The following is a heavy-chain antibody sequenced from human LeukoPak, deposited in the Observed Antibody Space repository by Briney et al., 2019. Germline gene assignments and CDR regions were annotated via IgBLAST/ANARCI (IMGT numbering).Heavy chain of an antibody. CDR2: IIPILGIA. J-gene: IGHJ4*02. V-gene: IGHV1-69*04. CDR3: ARDRAEIAAAGTFDY. D-gene: IGHD6-13*01. CDR1: GYTFTTYG. Sequence: SVTVSCKASGYTFTTYGINWVRQAPGQGLEWMGRIIPILGIANYAQKFQGRVTITADKSTSTAYMELSSLRSEDTAVYYCARDRAEIAAAGTFDYWGQGALVTVSS.